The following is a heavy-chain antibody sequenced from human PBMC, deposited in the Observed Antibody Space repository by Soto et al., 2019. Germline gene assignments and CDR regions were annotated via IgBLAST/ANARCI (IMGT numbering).Heavy chain of an antibody. V-gene: IGHV3-23*01. D-gene: IGHD3-22*01. J-gene: IGHJ4*02. CDR2: ISGNSDIT. CDR3: TKVRADYYDSSGPNY. Sequence: PGGSLRLSCAASGFISSSYGMSWVRQAPGKRLEWVSVISGNSDITYYADSVRGRFTISRDDSKSIAYLQMNSLKTEDTAVYYCTKVRADYYDSSGPNYWGQGTLVTVSS. CDR1: GFISSSYG.